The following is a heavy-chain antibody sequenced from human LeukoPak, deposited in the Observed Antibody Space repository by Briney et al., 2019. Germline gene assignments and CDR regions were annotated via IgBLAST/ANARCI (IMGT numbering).Heavy chain of an antibody. CDR3: ARPGYCXSTSCAPYYFDY. V-gene: IGHV3-30-3*01. CDR2: ISYDGSNK. Sequence: PGRSLRLSCAASGFTFSSYAMHWVRQAPGKGLEWVAVISYDGSNKYYADSVKGRFTISRDNSKNALYLQMNSLRAEDTAVYYCARPGYCXSTSCAPYYFDYWGQGTLVTVSS. D-gene: IGHD2-2*01. CDR1: GFTFSSYA. J-gene: IGHJ4*02.